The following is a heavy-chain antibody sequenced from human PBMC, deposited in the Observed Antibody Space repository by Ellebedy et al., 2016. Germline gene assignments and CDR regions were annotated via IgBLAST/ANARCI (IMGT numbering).Heavy chain of an antibody. V-gene: IGHV4-34*01. Sequence: SETLSLXXAVYGGSFSDYYWTWIRQPPGKGLEWIGEINHSGSTNYNPSLKSRVTISVDTSKNQFSLELSSVTAADTAVYYCARLNGEATFHYYYYGMDVWGQGTTVTVSS. CDR1: GGSFSDYY. CDR2: INHSGST. D-gene: IGHD3-10*01. CDR3: ARLNGEATFHYYYYGMDV. J-gene: IGHJ6*02.